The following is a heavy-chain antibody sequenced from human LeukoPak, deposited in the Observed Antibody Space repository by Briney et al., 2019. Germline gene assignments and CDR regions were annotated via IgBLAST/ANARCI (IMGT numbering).Heavy chain of an antibody. D-gene: IGHD5-24*01. CDR3: ARVGGGYNAHYYYYMDV. V-gene: IGHV3-48*01. CDR1: GFTFSSYS. J-gene: IGHJ6*03. CDR2: ISSSSSTI. Sequence: GGSLRLSCAASGFTFSSYSMNWVRQAPGKGLEWVSYISSSSSTIYYADSVKGRFTISRDNAKNSLYLQMNSLRAEDTAVYYCARVGGGYNAHYYYYMDVWGKGTTVTISS.